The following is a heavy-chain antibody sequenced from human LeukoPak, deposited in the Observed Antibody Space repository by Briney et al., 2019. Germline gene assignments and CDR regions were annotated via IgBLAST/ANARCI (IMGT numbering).Heavy chain of an antibody. V-gene: IGHV3-7*01. D-gene: IGHD2-2*01. CDR1: GFTFSSYW. J-gene: IGHJ3*02. CDR2: IKQDGREK. CDR3: ARAGDIVVVPAASRLVPFD. Sequence: PGGSLRLSCTASGFTFSSYWMSWVRQAPGKGLEWVANIKQDGREKYYVDSVKGRFTISRDNAKNSLYLHMNSLRAEDTAVYYCARAGDIVVVPAASRLVPFDIGAKGHWSPSLQ.